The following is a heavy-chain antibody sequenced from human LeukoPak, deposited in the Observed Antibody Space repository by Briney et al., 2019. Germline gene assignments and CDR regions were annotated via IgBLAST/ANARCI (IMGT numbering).Heavy chain of an antibody. D-gene: IGHD3-3*01. CDR3: AKIEGYDFWSGYYTGILDAFDI. Sequence: PGRSLRLSCAASGVTFSSYGMDWVRQAPSKGLEWVAVIWYDGSNKYYADSVKGRFTISRDNSKNTLYLQMNSLRAEDTAVYYCAKIEGYDFWSGYYTGILDAFDIWGQGTMVTVSS. J-gene: IGHJ3*02. CDR1: GVTFSSYG. CDR2: IWYDGSNK. V-gene: IGHV3-33*06.